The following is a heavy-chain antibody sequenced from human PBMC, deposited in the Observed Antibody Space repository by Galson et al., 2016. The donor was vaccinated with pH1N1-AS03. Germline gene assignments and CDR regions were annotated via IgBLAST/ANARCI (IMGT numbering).Heavy chain of an antibody. CDR2: ISGNGGTT. D-gene: IGHD2-15*01. J-gene: IGHJ5*02. Sequence: SLRLSCAASGFSFSSYAMSWVRQAPGKGLDWVSTISGNGGTTYHADSVKGRFTISRDNSKDTVYLQKSSLRVEDTAVYYCAIWLITATLPLLGDLWGQGTVVTVSS. CDR3: AIWLITATLPLLGDL. CDR1: GFSFSSYA. V-gene: IGHV3-23*01.